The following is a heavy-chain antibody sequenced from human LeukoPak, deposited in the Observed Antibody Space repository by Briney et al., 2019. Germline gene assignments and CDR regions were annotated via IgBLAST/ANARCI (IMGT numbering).Heavy chain of an antibody. CDR1: GYTFSSYG. CDR3: ARDAQSIAARYYYYYGMDV. CDR2: IIPILGIA. J-gene: IGHJ6*02. V-gene: IGHV1-69*04. D-gene: IGHD6-6*01. Sequence: SVKVSFKASGYTFSSYGISWVRQAPGQGLEWMGRIIPILGIANYAQKFQGRVTITADKSTSTAYMELSSLRSEDTAVYYCARDAQSIAARYYYYYGMDVWGQGTTVTVSS.